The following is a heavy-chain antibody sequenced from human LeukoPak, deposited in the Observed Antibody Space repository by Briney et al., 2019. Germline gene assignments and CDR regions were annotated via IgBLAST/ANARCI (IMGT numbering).Heavy chain of an antibody. J-gene: IGHJ4*02. CDR1: GYTFTGYY. V-gene: IGHV1-2*02. D-gene: IGHD5-18*01. CDR2: INPNSGGT. CDR3: ARGQVGYSYGHASYYFDY. Sequence: GASVKVSCKASGYTFTGYYMHWVRQAPGQGLEWMGWINPNSGGTNYAQKFQGRVTMTRDTSISTAYMELSRLRSDDTAVYYCARGQVGYSYGHASYYFDYWGQGTLVTVSS.